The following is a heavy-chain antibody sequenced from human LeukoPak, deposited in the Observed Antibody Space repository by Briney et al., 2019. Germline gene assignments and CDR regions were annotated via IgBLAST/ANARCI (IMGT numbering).Heavy chain of an antibody. J-gene: IGHJ4*02. CDR2: IYYSGTT. D-gene: IGHD2-21*02. V-gene: IGHV4-39*07. CDR3: AREWGVVTDGSFDY. CDR1: GGSISSSSYY. Sequence: SETLSLTCTVFGGSISSSSYYWGWIRQPPGKGLEWIGSIYYSGTTYYNPSLKSRVTISADTSKNQLSLKLSSVTAADTAVYYCAREWGVVTDGSFDYWGQGTLVTVSS.